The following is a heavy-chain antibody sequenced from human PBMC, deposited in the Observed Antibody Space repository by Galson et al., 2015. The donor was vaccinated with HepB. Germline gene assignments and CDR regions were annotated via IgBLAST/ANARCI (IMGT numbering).Heavy chain of an antibody. J-gene: IGHJ6*03. CDR2: IIPILGIA. V-gene: IGHV1-69*04. D-gene: IGHD3-10*01. CDR1: GGTFSSYA. CDR3: ARDRHYYGSGSSGYYYYMDV. Sequence: SVKVSCKASGGTFSSYAISWVRQAPGQGLEWMGRIIPILGIANYAQKFQGRVTITADKSTSTAYMELSSLRSEDTAVYYCARDRHYYGSGSSGYYYYMDVWGKGTTVTVSS.